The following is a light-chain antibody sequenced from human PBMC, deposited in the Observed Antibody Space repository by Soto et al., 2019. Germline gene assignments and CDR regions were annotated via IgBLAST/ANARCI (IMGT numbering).Light chain of an antibody. Sequence: EIVLTQSPGTLSLSPGERATLSCRASQSFSSNFLAWYQQKPGQTPRLLIYGASNRATGIPDRFSGSGSGTDFTLTISRLEPEDVAVYYCQQYDSYPRTFGQGTKVEIK. CDR3: QQYDSYPRT. V-gene: IGKV3-20*01. CDR1: QSFSSNF. CDR2: GAS. J-gene: IGKJ1*01.